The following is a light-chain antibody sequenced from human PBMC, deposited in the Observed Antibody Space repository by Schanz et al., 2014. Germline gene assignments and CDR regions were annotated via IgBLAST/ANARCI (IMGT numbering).Light chain of an antibody. CDR3: AAWDDSLNGFYV. V-gene: IGLV2-14*01. CDR1: SSDVGGYNY. CDR2: DVS. J-gene: IGLJ1*01. Sequence: QSALTQPASVSGSPGQSITISCTGTSSDVGGYNYVSWYQQHPGKAPKLMIYDVSKRPSGVPDRFSGSKSGTSASLAISGLQSEDEADYYCAAWDDSLNGFYVFGTGTKLTVL.